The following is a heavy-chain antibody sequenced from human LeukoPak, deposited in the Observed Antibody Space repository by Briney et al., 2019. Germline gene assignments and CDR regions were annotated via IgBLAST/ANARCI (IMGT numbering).Heavy chain of an antibody. V-gene: IGHV4-59*11. Sequence: PSETLSLTCTVSGGSISSHYWSWIRQLPGKGLEWIGYIYYSGSTNYNPSLKSRVTISVDTSKNQFSLKLSSVTAADTAVYYCARLVVGATPSFDYWGQGTLVTVSS. D-gene: IGHD1-26*01. CDR2: IYYSGST. CDR3: ARLVVGATPSFDY. J-gene: IGHJ4*02. CDR1: GGSISSHY.